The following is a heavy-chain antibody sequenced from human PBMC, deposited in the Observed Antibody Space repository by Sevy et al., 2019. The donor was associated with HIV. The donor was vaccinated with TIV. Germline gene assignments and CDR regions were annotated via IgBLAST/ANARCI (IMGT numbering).Heavy chain of an antibody. D-gene: IGHD6-19*01. J-gene: IGHJ4*02. V-gene: IGHV1-69*13. Sequence: ASVKVSCKASGGIFKSYGISWVRQAPGQGLEWMGGIIPILNTVHYAQKFQGRVTITADESTKTAYMELSSLGSEDTAEYYCVRGGGNGWYYFDYWGQETLVTVSS. CDR3: VRGGGNGWYYFDY. CDR2: IIPILNTV. CDR1: GGIFKSYG.